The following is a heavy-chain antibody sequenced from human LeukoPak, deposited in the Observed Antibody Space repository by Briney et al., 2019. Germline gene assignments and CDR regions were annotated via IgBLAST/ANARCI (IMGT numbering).Heavy chain of an antibody. CDR3: AKDYGPRIAVAGIDY. D-gene: IGHD6-19*01. J-gene: IGHJ4*02. CDR2: ISWNSGSI. V-gene: IGHV3-9*01. Sequence: QPGGSLRLSCAASGFTFDDYAMHWVRQAPGKGLEWVSGISWNSGSIGYADSVKGRFTISRDNAKNSLYLQMNSLRAEDTALYYCAKDYGPRIAVAGIDYWGQGTLVTVSS. CDR1: GFTFDDYA.